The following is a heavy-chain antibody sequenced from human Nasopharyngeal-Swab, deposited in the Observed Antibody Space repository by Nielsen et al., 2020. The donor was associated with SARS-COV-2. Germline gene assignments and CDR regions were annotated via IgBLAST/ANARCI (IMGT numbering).Heavy chain of an antibody. Sequence: WICQPTGKGLEWVGSIYYSGSTYYNPSLKSRVTISVDTSKNQFSLKLSSVTAADTAVYYCASQGSGSYYLLYYYYGMDVWGQGTTVTVSS. V-gene: IGHV4-39*01. D-gene: IGHD1-26*01. CDR2: IYYSGST. CDR3: ASQGSGSYYLLYYYYGMDV. J-gene: IGHJ6*02.